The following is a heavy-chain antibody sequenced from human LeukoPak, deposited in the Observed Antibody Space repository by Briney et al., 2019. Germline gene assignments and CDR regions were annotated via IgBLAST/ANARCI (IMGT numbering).Heavy chain of an antibody. J-gene: IGHJ1*01. D-gene: IGHD5-18*01. CDR1: SGSLSNGDFY. Sequence: SETLSLTCTVSSGSLSNGDFYWSWVRQPPGRGLEWIGYIHHSGSTYYNSSLKSRLTISVDGSKNQFSLKLNSVTAADTAVYYCARGGLDTAMIWGQGTLVTVSS. CDR3: ARGGLDTAMI. CDR2: IHHSGST. V-gene: IGHV4-30-2*01.